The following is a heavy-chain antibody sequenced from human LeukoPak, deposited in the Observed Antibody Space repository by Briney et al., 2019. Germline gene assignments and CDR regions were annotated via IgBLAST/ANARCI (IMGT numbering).Heavy chain of an antibody. CDR3: ARDTGDYSFDY. V-gene: IGHV4-59*01. CDR2: IYYSGST. CDR1: GGSISSYY. Sequence: SQTLSLTCTVSGGSISSYYWSWIRQPPGKGLEWIGYIYYSGSTNYNPSLKSRVTISVDTSKNQFSLKLSFVTAADTAVYYCARDTGDYSFDYWGQGTLVTVSS. D-gene: IGHD7-27*01. J-gene: IGHJ4*02.